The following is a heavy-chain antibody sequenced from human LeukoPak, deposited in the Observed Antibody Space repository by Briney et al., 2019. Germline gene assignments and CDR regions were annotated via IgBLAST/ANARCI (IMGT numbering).Heavy chain of an antibody. D-gene: IGHD5-18*01. J-gene: IGHJ4*02. CDR1: GFTFSSYS. Sequence: GGSLRLSCAASGFTFSSYSMNWVRQAPGKGLEWVSSISSSSSSYIYYADSVKGRFTISRDNAENSLYLQMNSLRAEDTAVYYCARDRQQLWLKEGSFDYWGQGTLVTVSS. CDR2: ISSSSSSYI. CDR3: ARDRQQLWLKEGSFDY. V-gene: IGHV3-21*01.